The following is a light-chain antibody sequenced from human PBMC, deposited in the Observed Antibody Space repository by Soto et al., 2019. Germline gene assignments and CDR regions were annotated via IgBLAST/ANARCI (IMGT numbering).Light chain of an antibody. CDR1: QSVSTW. CDR2: EAS. J-gene: IGKJ4*02. V-gene: IGKV1-5*03. Sequence: DIQMTQSPSTLSASVGDRVTMTCRASQSVSTWLAWYQQKPGKAPKLLIYEASSLGSGVPSRFSGSGSGTEFTLIISSLQPDDFATYYCQQYNSYPRTFGGGTKVDIK. CDR3: QQYNSYPRT.